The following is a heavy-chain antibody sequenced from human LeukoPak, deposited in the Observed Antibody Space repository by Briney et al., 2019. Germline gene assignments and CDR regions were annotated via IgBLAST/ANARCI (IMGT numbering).Heavy chain of an antibody. CDR1: GYTFTDYF. J-gene: IGHJ4*02. CDR2: INPNSGGT. V-gene: IGHV1-2*02. Sequence: ASVKVSCKASGYTFTDYFIHWVRQAPGQGLEWMGWINPNSGGTNYAQKFQGRVTMTRDTSISTAYMELTSLTSDDTAVYFCARGGGGLAYWGPGTLVTVSS. D-gene: IGHD2-15*01. CDR3: ARGGGGLAY.